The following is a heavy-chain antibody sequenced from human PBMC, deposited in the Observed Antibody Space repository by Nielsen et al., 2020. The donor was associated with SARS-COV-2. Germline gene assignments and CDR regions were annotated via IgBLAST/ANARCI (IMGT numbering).Heavy chain of an antibody. J-gene: IGHJ6*02. V-gene: IGHV1-3*01. CDR2: INAGNGNT. CDR3: ARETSTRYCSSTSCYYYYGMDV. Sequence: VRQAPGQRLEWMGWINAGNGNTKYSQKFQGRVTITRDTSASTAYMELSRLRSEDTAVYYCARETSTRYCSSTSCYYYYGMDVWGQGTTVTVSS. D-gene: IGHD2-2*01.